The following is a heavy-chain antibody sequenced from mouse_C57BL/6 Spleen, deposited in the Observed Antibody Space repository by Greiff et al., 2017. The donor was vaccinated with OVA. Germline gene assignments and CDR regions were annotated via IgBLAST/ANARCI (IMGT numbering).Heavy chain of an antibody. V-gene: IGHV1-52*01. CDR3: TRTPVVAKDYAMDY. CDR1: GYTFTSYW. Sequence: QVQLQQPGAELVRPGSSVKLSCKASGYTFTSYWMHWVKQRPIQGLEWIGNIDPSDSDTHYNQKFKNKATLTVDKSSSTAYMQLSSLTSEDSAVYYGTRTPVVAKDYAMDYWGQGTSVTVSS. J-gene: IGHJ4*01. CDR2: IDPSDSDT. D-gene: IGHD1-1*01.